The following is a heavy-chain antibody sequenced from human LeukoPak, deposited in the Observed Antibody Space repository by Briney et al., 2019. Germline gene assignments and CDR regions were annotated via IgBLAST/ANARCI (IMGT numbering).Heavy chain of an antibody. V-gene: IGHV1-46*01. CDR1: GHTFTVYY. D-gene: IGHD3-22*01. J-gene: IGHJ4*02. CDR2: INLSGGST. CDR3: AREPVQSGYYDY. Sequence: GASVTVSCTTSGHTFTVYYMHWVRQAPGQGLEWMGVINLSGGSTTYAQKFQGRVTMTSDTSTSTVYMELSSLRSEDTAVYSCAREPVQSGYYDYWGQGTLVTVSS.